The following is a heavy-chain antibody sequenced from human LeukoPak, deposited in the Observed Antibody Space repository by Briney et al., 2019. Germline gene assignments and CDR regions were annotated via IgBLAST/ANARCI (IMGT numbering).Heavy chain of an antibody. V-gene: IGHV3-23*01. CDR2: ISGSGGST. CDR3: AKVGYSSSRSDY. Sequence: GGSLRLSCAASGFTFSSYAMSWVRQAPGKGLEWVSAISGSGGSTYYADSVKGRFTTSRDTSKNTLYLQMNSLRAEDTAVYYCAKVGYSSSRSDYWGQGTLVTVSS. CDR1: GFTFSSYA. J-gene: IGHJ4*02. D-gene: IGHD6-19*01.